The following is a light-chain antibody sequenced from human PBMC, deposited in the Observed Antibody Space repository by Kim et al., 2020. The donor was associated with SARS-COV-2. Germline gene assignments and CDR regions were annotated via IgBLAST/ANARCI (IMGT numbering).Light chain of an antibody. J-gene: IGKJ3*01. V-gene: IGKV3D-7*01. CDR3: QQDYNLPNS. Sequence: PGERVTLACRASQSVSSSYLTWCQQKPGQAPRLLICDASTRATGIPARFGGGGSGADFTLTISSLQPEDFAVYYCQQDYNLPNSFGPGTKVDIK. CDR2: DAS. CDR1: QSVSSSY.